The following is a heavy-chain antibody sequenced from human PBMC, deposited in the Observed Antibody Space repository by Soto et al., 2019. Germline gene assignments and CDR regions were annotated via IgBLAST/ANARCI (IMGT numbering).Heavy chain of an antibody. CDR2: IFYGHGT. V-gene: IGHV4-39*01. J-gene: IGHJ5*02. Sequence: QVQLQESGPGLVNPSETLSLTCTVSGGSVTSSTSSWAWVRQPPGKGLHWIGTIFYGHGTYYNPSLESRVTISRDTSKIQFSLELTSVTAADTAVYYCARQPTGYPNWFDAWGRGILVIVSS. CDR1: GGSVTSSTSS. CDR3: ARQPTGYPNWFDA. D-gene: IGHD3-9*01.